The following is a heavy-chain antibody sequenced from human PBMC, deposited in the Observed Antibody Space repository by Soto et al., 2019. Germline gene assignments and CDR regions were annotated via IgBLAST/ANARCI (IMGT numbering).Heavy chain of an antibody. J-gene: IGHJ4*02. Sequence: EVQLLESGGGFVQPGESLRLSCAASGFTFSLSAMSWVRQAPGRGLDWVSSLNGGGSTTDYADSVKGRFTISRDNSKNTGHLQMTSLRAQATAVYYCAKGPEYDILTGCDYWGQGALVTVSS. V-gene: IGHV3-23*01. CDR2: LNGGGSTT. CDR3: AKGPEYDILTGCDY. D-gene: IGHD3-9*01. CDR1: GFTFSLSA.